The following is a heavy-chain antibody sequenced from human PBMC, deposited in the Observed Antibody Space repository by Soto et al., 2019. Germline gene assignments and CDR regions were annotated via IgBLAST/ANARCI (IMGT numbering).Heavy chain of an antibody. V-gene: IGHV3-30-3*01. Sequence: QVQLVESGGGVVQPGRSLRLSCAASGFTFSSYAMHWVRQAPGKGLEWVAVISYDGSNKYYADSVKGRFTISRDNSKNTLYLQMNSLRAEDTAVYYCARDRSYNWNYGNYFDYWGQGTLVTVSS. CDR1: GFTFSSYA. J-gene: IGHJ4*02. CDR3: ARDRSYNWNYGNYFDY. CDR2: ISYDGSNK. D-gene: IGHD1-7*01.